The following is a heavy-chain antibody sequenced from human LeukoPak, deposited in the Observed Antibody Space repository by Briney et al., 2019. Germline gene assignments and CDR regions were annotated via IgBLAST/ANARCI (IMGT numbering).Heavy chain of an antibody. J-gene: IGHJ5*02. D-gene: IGHD1-14*01. CDR2: IYHSGTT. Sequence: PSGTLSLTCSVSGGSISNNNWWSWVRQSPGKGLEWIGNIYHSGTTHYNPSLKSRATISVDKSKNQFSLRLNSVTAADTAVYYCARDHRATNTNWFDPWGQGTLVTVSS. CDR3: ARDHRATNTNWFDP. CDR1: GGSISNNNW. V-gene: IGHV4-4*02.